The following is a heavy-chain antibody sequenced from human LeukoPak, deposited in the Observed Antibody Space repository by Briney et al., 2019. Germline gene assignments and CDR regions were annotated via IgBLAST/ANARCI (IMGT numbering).Heavy chain of an antibody. D-gene: IGHD2-8*02. V-gene: IGHV4-4*07. CDR2: IYTSGST. Sequence: ETLSLTCTVSGGSISSYYWSWIRQPAGKGLEWIGRIYTSGSTNYNPSLKSRVTLSIDTSKNQFSLRLSSVTAADTAVYFCARIRPGLVEPYYFDYWGQGTLLTVSS. J-gene: IGHJ4*02. CDR1: GGSISSYY. CDR3: ARIRPGLVEPYYFDY.